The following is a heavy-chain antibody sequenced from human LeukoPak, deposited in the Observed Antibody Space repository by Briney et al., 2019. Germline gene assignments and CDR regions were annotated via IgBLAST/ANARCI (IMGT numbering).Heavy chain of an antibody. CDR3: ARLDSRGPGDY. V-gene: IGHV4-39*01. J-gene: IGHJ4*02. Sequence: PSETQSLTCTVSGASISSGSFSWGWIRQPPGKGLEWIANILYSGSTYYNPSLKSRVNIFVDTSKNQFSLKLNSLTAADTAVYFCARLDSRGPGDYWGQGTLVTVSS. D-gene: IGHD2-21*01. CDR2: ILYSGST. CDR1: GASISSGSFS.